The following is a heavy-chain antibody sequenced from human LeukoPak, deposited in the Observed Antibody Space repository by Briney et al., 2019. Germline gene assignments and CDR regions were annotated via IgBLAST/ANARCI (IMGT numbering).Heavy chain of an antibody. CDR2: IYPGDSDS. CDR1: GYSFTSYW. CDR3: ARHIPSSGYESSGYYSHIDF. J-gene: IGHJ4*02. D-gene: IGHD3-22*01. V-gene: IGHV5-51*01. Sequence: GESLKISCKGSGYSFTSYWIGWVRQMPGKGPEWMGIIYPGDSDSLYSPSFQGQVSFSADKSISTAYLQWSSLKASDTAMYYCARHIPSSGYESSGYYSHIDFWGQGTLVTVSS.